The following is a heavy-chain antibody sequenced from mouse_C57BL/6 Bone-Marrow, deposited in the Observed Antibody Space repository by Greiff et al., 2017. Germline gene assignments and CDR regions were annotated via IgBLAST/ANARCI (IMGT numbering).Heavy chain of an antibody. V-gene: IGHV1-26*01. CDR1: GYTFTDYY. J-gene: IGHJ4*01. D-gene: IGHD1-1*01. CDR3: ARLVYYYGSRHYYAMDY. CDR2: INPNNGGT. Sequence: EVQLQQSGPELVKPGASVKISCKASGYTFTDYYMNWVKQSHGKSLEWIGDINPNNGGTSYNQKFKGKATLTVDKSSSTAYMELRSLTSEDSAVYYCARLVYYYGSRHYYAMDYWGQGTSVTVSS.